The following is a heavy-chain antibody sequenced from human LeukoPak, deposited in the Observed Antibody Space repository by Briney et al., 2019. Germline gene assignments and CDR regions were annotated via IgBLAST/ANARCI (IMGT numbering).Heavy chain of an antibody. Sequence: ASVKVSCKASGYTFTSYYMHWVRQAPGQGLEWMGIINPSGGSTSYAQKFQSRVTMTRDMSTSTVYMELSSLRSEDTAVYYCARDWAYDDYGGTIFDYWGQGTLVTVSS. V-gene: IGHV1-46*01. CDR2: INPSGGST. CDR1: GYTFTSYY. J-gene: IGHJ4*02. D-gene: IGHD4-23*01. CDR3: ARDWAYDDYGGTIFDY.